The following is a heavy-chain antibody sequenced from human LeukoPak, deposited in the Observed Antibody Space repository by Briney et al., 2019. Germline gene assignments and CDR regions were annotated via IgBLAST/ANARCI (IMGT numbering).Heavy chain of an antibody. V-gene: IGHV4-61*01. CDR3: ETLSWLTTNVY. CDR1: GGSVSSGSYY. D-gene: IGHD4-11*01. CDR2: IYYSGST. J-gene: IGHJ4*02. Sequence: PSETLSLTCTVSGGSVSSGSYYWSWIRQPPGKGLEWIGDIYYSGSTNYNPSLKSRVTISVDTSNNQFSLTLSSVPAADTAVYYCETLSWLTTNVYWGQGTLVTVSS.